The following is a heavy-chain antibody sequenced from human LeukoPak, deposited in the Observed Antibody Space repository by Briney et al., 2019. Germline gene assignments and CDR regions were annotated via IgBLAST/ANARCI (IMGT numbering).Heavy chain of an antibody. CDR1: GGTFSSYA. Sequence: SVKVSCKASGGTFSSYAISWVRQAPGQGLEWMGRIIPILGIANYAQKFQGRVTITADKSTSTAYMELSSLRPEDTAVYYCASVAAAHMSYFDYWGQGTLVTVSS. J-gene: IGHJ4*02. D-gene: IGHD2-2*01. V-gene: IGHV1-69*04. CDR3: ASVAAAHMSYFDY. CDR2: IIPILGIA.